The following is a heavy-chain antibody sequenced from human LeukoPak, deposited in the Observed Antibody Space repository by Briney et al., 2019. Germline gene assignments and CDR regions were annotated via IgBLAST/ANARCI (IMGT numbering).Heavy chain of an antibody. CDR3: ARVPGGGRFLEWLGFDY. CDR2: IYYTGST. CDR1: SGTISSSSYF. D-gene: IGHD3-3*01. J-gene: IGHJ4*02. V-gene: IGHV4-39*07. Sequence: SETLSLTCSVSSGTISSSSYFWGWIRQPPGNGLEWIGNIYYTGSTHYNPSLKSRVTISVDTSKNQFSLKLSSVTAADTAVYYCARVPGGGRFLEWLGFDYWGQGTLVTVSS.